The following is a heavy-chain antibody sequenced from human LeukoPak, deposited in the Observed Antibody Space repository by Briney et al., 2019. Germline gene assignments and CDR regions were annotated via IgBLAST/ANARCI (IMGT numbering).Heavy chain of an antibody. V-gene: IGHV3-7*03. CDR2: IKEDGSEK. J-gene: IGHJ4*02. CDR3: ARDRYVGATTAGDSDS. D-gene: IGHD1-26*01. CDR1: GFTFSSHW. Sequence: GGSLRLSCAVSGFTFSSHWMSWVRQAPGKGLEWVAYIKEDGSEKYYVDSVKGRFTISRDNAKNSLYLQMNSLRAEDTAVYYCARDRYVGATTAGDSDSWGQGTLVTVSS.